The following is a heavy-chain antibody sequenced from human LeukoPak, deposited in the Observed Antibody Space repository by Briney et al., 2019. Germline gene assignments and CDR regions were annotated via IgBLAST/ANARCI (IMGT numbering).Heavy chain of an antibody. CDR1: GGSFSGYY. J-gene: IGHJ6*03. D-gene: IGHD6-6*01. Sequence: SETLSLTCAVYGGSFSGYYWSWLRQPPGKGLEWIGEINHSGSTNYNPSLKSRVTISVDTSKNQFSLKLSSVTAADTAVYYCARGGSIAARVFYYYYMDVWGKGTTVTVSS. CDR2: INHSGST. V-gene: IGHV4-34*01. CDR3: ARGGSIAARVFYYYYMDV.